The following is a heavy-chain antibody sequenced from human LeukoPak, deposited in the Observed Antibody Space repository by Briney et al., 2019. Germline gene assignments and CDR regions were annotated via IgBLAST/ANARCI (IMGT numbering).Heavy chain of an antibody. CDR2: ISSTTRTI. Sequence: HTGGSLRLSCAASGFSFNSHSMNWVRQAPGKGLEWVSYISSTTRTIFYADSVKGRFTISRDNSKNTLYLQMSSLRADDTAVYYCAKDYYDSSGYFRGFDFWGQGTLVTVSS. CDR3: AKDYYDSSGYFRGFDF. CDR1: GFSFNSHS. V-gene: IGHV3-48*01. J-gene: IGHJ4*02. D-gene: IGHD3-22*01.